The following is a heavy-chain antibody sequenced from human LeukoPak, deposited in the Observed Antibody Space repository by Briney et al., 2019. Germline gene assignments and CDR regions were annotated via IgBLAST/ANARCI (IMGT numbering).Heavy chain of an antibody. Sequence: PGVSLRLSCAASGFTFSNYAMSWVRQVPGKGLESGSTISGSGGSTYYAVSVKGRFTLSRDHSKNTLFLQMTSLRAEDTAVYYCAKERGYTSGLGSLDYWGQGTLVTVST. D-gene: IGHD6-19*01. CDR3: AKERGYTSGLGSLDY. CDR2: ISGSGGST. V-gene: IGHV3-23*01. CDR1: GFTFSNYA. J-gene: IGHJ4*02.